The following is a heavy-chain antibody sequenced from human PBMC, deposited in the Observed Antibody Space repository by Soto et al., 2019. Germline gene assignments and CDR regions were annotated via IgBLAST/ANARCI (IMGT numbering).Heavy chain of an antibody. CDR3: ARAMVYATDAFDI. J-gene: IGHJ3*02. CDR1: GFTFSSYW. CDR2: IKQDGSEK. D-gene: IGHD2-8*01. Sequence: EVQLVESGGGLVQPGGSLRLSCAASGFTFSSYWMSWVRQAPGKGLEWVANIKQDGSEKYYVDSVKGRFTISRDNAKNSLYLQMSSLRAEDTAVYYGARAMVYATDAFDIWGQGTMVTVSS. V-gene: IGHV3-7*01.